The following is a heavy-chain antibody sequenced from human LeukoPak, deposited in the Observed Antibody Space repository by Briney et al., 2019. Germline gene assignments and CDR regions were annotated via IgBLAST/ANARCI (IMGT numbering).Heavy chain of an antibody. V-gene: IGHV1-69*13. CDR2: IIPIFGTS. Sequence: SVKVSCKASGYTFTSYDISWVRQAPGQGLEWMGGIIPIFGTSNYAQKFQGRVTITSDESTSTAYMELSSLRSEDTAVYYCARDDGRYFDRLGHDAFDIWGQGTLVTVSS. J-gene: IGHJ3*02. D-gene: IGHD3-9*01. CDR1: GYTFTSYD. CDR3: ARDDGRYFDRLGHDAFDI.